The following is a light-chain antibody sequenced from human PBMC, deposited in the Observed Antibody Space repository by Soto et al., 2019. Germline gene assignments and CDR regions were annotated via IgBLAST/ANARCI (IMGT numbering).Light chain of an antibody. CDR3: QQYNSYPWT. J-gene: IGKJ1*01. CDR1: QSISSW. CDR2: DAS. Sequence: ILMTPSSSILSASVEDRVTITCRASQSISSWLAWYQQKPGKAPKLLIYDASSLESGVPSRFSGSGSGTEFTLTISSLQPDDFATYYCQQYNSYPWTFGQGTKVDIK. V-gene: IGKV1-5*01.